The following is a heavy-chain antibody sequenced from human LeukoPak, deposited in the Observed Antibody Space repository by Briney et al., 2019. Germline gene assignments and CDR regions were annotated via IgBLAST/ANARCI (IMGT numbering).Heavy chain of an antibody. D-gene: IGHD6-6*01. Sequence: SETLSLTCAVYGGSFSGYYWGWIRQPPGKGLEWIGSIYYSGSTYYNPSLKSRVTISVDTSKNQFSLKLSSVTAADAAVYYCAREKKSSIAAFNWFDPWGQGTLVTVSS. CDR1: GGSFSGYY. V-gene: IGHV4-34*01. J-gene: IGHJ5*02. CDR2: IYYSGST. CDR3: AREKKSSIAAFNWFDP.